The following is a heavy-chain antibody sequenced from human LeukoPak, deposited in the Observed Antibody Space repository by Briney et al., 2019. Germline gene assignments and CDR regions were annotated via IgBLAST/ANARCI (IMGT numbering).Heavy chain of an antibody. CDR1: RYTFDNYP. D-gene: IGHD6-19*01. Sequence: ASVKVSCKASRYTFDNYPISWVRQAPGQGLEWMGWISAKNGDTNYAQKVQGRITLTTDIRTNTAYMELRSPGSDDTAVYYCARSDKSVANAFDVWGQGTMVTVSS. CDR2: ISAKNGDT. V-gene: IGHV1-18*04. CDR3: ARSDKSVANAFDV. J-gene: IGHJ3*01.